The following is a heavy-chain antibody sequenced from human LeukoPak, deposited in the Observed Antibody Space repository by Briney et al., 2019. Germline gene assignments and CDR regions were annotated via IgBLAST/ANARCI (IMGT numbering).Heavy chain of an antibody. CDR3: ARGGPEYDFWSGYYSD. D-gene: IGHD3-3*01. J-gene: IGHJ4*02. V-gene: IGHV1-18*01. Sequence: ASVKVSCKASGYTFTSYGISWVRQAPGQGLEWMGWISAYNGNTNYAQKLQGRVTMNTDTSTSTAYMELRSLRSDDTAVYYCARGGPEYDFWSGYYSDWGQGTLVTVSS. CDR1: GYTFTSYG. CDR2: ISAYNGNT.